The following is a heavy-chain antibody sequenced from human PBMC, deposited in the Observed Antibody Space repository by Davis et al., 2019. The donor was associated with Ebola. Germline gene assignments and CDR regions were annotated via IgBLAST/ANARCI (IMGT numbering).Heavy chain of an antibody. Sequence: ASVKVSCKASGYRFTSYYMHWVRQAPGQGLEWMGIINPITDGTSHAQNFQVRVNMTRDTSTSTVYMELSSLRSEDTAVYYCAREGGRYYDSSGYVFDIWGQGTMVKVSS. D-gene: IGHD3-22*01. CDR2: INPITDGT. CDR3: AREGGRYYDSSGYVFDI. V-gene: IGHV1-46*01. CDR1: GYRFTSYY. J-gene: IGHJ3*02.